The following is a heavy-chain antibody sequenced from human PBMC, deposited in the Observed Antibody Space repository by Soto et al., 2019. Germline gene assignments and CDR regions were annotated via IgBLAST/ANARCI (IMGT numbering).Heavy chain of an antibody. CDR3: AKDQLSIVVVVAANYGMDV. J-gene: IGHJ6*02. V-gene: IGHV3-23*01. CDR2: ISGSGGST. D-gene: IGHD2-15*01. CDR1: GFTFSSYA. Sequence: EVQLLESGGGLVQPGGSLRLSCAASGFTFSSYAMSWVRRAPGKGLEWVSAISGSGGSTYYADSVKGRFTISRDNSKNTLYLQMNSLRAEDTDVYYCAKDQLSIVVVVAANYGMDVWGQGTTVTVSS.